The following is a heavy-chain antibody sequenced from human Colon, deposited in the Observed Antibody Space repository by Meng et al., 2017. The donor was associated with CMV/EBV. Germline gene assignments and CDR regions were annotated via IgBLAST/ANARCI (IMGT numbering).Heavy chain of an antibody. V-gene: IGHV3-48*03. CDR3: ARAPIAARQGYFDF. CDR2: INFGASNI. D-gene: IGHD6-6*01. J-gene: IGHJ4*02. CDR1: GFTFSAYE. Sequence: GESLKISCVASGFTFSAYEFDWVRQAPGKGLEWLAHINFGASNIYYADSIKGRFTISRDDAKSSLYLDMSSLRADDTAVYYCARAPIAARQGYFDFWGQGALVTVSS.